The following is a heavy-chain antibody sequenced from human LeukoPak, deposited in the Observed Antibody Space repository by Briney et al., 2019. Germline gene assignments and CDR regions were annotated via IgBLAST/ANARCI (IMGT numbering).Heavy chain of an antibody. V-gene: IGHV4-61*02. CDR1: GGSISSGSYY. CDR3: ARNTGRIAAAGFDY. D-gene: IGHD6-13*01. Sequence: PSQTLSLTCTVSGGSISSGSYYWSWIRQPAGKGLEWIGRIYTSGSTNYNPPLKSRVTISVDTSKNQFSLKLSSVTAADTAVYYCARNTGRIAAAGFDYWGQGTLVTVPS. CDR2: IYTSGST. J-gene: IGHJ4*02.